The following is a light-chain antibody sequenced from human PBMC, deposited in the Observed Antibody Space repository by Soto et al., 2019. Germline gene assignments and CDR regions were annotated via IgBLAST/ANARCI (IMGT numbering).Light chain of an antibody. CDR1: SSDVGGYNY. CDR3: SSYTSSSTLDYV. J-gene: IGLJ1*01. V-gene: IGLV2-14*01. CDR2: DVS. Sequence: QSALTKPASVYGSPGQSITISCTGTSSDVGGYNYVSWYQQHPGKAPKLMIYDVSNRPSGVSNRFSGSKSGNTASLTISGLQAEDEADYYCSSYTSSSTLDYVFGTGTKVTVL.